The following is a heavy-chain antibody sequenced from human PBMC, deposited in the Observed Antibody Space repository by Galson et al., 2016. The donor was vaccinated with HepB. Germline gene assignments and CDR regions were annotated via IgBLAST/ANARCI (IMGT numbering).Heavy chain of an antibody. CDR2: INSDESNT. J-gene: IGHJ4*02. V-gene: IGHV3-74*01. Sequence: SLRLSCAASGFTFSSYWMHWVRQAPGKGLVWVSRINSDESNTNYADSVKGRFTISRDNAKSTLYLQMNSLRAEDTAVYYCARGGGYYYFDYWGQGNLVTVSS. CDR1: GFTFSSYW. D-gene: IGHD2-21*01. CDR3: ARGGGYYYFDY.